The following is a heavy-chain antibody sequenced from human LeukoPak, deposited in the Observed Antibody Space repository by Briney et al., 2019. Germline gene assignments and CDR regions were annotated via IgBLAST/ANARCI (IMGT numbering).Heavy chain of an antibody. CDR1: GGSISSGDYY. J-gene: IGHJ4*02. D-gene: IGHD6-6*01. CDR2: IYYSGST. V-gene: IGHV4-61*08. CDR3: ARAPRIAAPFDY. Sequence: PSETLSLTCTVSGGSISSGDYYWSWIRQPPGKGLEWIGYIYYSGSTNYNPSLKSRVTISVDTSKNQFSLKLSSVTAADTAVYYCARAPRIAAPFDYWGQGTLVTVSS.